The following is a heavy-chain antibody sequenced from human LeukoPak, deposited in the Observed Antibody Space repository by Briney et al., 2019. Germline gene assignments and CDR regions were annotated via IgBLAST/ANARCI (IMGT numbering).Heavy chain of an antibody. CDR3: AREGGSYQGAFDI. CDR1: GGSISSGGYY. Sequence: PSQTLSPTCTVSGGSISSGGYYWSWIRQHPGKGLEWIGYIYYSGSTYYNPSLKSRVTISVDTSKNQFSLKLSSVTAADTAVYYCAREGGSYQGAFDIWGQGTMVTVSS. V-gene: IGHV4-31*03. J-gene: IGHJ3*02. CDR2: IYYSGST. D-gene: IGHD1-26*01.